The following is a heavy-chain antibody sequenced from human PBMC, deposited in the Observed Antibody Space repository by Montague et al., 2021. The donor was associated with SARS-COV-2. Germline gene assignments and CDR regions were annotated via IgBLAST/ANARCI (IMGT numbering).Heavy chain of an antibody. CDR3: AKTDFWSGYYFDY. J-gene: IGHJ4*02. D-gene: IGHD3-3*01. V-gene: IGHV3-43D*03. CDR1: GFTFDDYA. Sequence: SLRLSCAASGFTFDDYAMHWVRQAPGKGLEWVSLISWDGGSTYYADSVKGRFTISRDNSKNSLYLQMNSPRAEDTALYYCAKTDFWSGYYFDYWGQGTLVTVSS. CDR2: ISWDGGST.